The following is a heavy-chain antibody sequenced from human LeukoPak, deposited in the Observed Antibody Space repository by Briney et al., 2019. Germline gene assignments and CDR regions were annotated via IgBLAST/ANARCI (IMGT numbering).Heavy chain of an antibody. Sequence: GGSLRLSCAASGFTFDDYAMHWVRHAPGKGLEWVSGICWNSGSIGYADSVKGRFTISRDNSKNTLNLQMNSLRAEDTAVYYCARDMRGDYGDYSSSDYYYGMDVWGQGTTVTVSS. CDR1: GFTFDDYA. CDR3: ARDMRGDYGDYSSSDYYYGMDV. J-gene: IGHJ6*02. CDR2: ICWNSGSI. V-gene: IGHV3-9*01. D-gene: IGHD4-17*01.